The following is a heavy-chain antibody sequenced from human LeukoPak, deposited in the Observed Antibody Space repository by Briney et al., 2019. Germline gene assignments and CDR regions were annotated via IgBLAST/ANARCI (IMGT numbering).Heavy chain of an antibody. CDR3: AREGILSQDYGDSSRAEASDI. Sequence: SETLSLTCSVSGGSMSSSDYYWVWIRQPPGKGLDWIGSVYYIGSTYYNPSLKSRVTISVDKSKNQFSLKLSNVTAADTAVYYCAREGILSQDYGDSSRAEASDIWGQGTMVTVSS. CDR1: GGSMSSSDYY. D-gene: IGHD4-17*01. J-gene: IGHJ3*02. V-gene: IGHV4-39*02. CDR2: VYYIGST.